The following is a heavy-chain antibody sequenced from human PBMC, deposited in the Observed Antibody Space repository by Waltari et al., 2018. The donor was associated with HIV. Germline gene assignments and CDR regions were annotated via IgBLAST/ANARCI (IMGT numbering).Heavy chain of an antibody. CDR2: ISGSGSSP. CDR1: GFIFSSYA. D-gene: IGHD1-26*01. CDR3: AREGSFSSSGSFGDY. V-gene: IGHV3-23*01. J-gene: IGHJ4*02. Sequence: EVQLLESGGGLVQPGGSLRLSCDASGFIFSSYAMTWVRQAPGKGLEWVSSISGSGSSPYFADSVKGRFTISRDNSKNTLYLQMNSLRAEDTAVYYCAREGSFSSSGSFGDYWGQGTLVTVSS.